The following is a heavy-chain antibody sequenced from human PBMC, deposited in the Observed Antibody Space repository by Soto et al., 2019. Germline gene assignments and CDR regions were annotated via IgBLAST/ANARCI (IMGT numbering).Heavy chain of an antibody. CDR2: FFYGGTS. CDR1: GGSTSSYY. Sequence: SETLSLTCTVSGGSTSSYYWGWIRQPPGKALEWIGYFFYGGTSNYNPSLRSRVTISGDTAENQLSLRLTSVTAADTAVYYCASLTVTTEFDYWGQGTLVTVSS. D-gene: IGHD4-17*01. J-gene: IGHJ4*02. V-gene: IGHV4-59*12. CDR3: ASLTVTTEFDY.